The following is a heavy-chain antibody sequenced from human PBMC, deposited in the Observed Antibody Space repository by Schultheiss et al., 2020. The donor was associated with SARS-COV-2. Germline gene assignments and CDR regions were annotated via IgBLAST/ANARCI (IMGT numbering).Heavy chain of an antibody. J-gene: IGHJ4*02. D-gene: IGHD1-7*01. CDR3: AKDATEYNWNYVPDY. CDR2: ISSSGSTI. Sequence: GESLKISCAASGFTFSSYWMHWVRQAPGKGLEWVSYISSSGSTIYYADSVKGRFTISRDNAKNSLYLQMNSLRAEDTAVYYCAKDATEYNWNYVPDYWGQGTLVTVSS. V-gene: IGHV3-48*04. CDR1: GFTFSSYW.